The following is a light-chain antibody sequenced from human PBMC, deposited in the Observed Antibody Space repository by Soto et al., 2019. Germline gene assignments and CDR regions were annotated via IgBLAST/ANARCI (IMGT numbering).Light chain of an antibody. J-gene: IGKJ1*01. Sequence: DIQMTQSPSSLSASVGDRVTITCRASQSISNYLNWYQQKPGKAPKLLMFAASSLQSGVPSRFSGGGSGTDFTLTISSLQPEDFATYYCQQNYSTPRTCGQGTKVEIK. CDR2: AAS. V-gene: IGKV1-39*01. CDR1: QSISNY. CDR3: QQNYSTPRT.